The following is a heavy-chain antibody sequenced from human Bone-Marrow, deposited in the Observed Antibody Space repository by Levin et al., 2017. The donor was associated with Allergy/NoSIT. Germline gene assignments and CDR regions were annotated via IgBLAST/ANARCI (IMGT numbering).Heavy chain of an antibody. J-gene: IGHJ4*02. D-gene: IGHD3-3*01. CDR1: GFTFSSYG. Sequence: PGGSLRLSCAASGFTFSSYGMHWVRQAPGKGLEWVAVISYDGSNKYYADSVKGRFTISRDNSKNTLYLQMNSLRAEDTAVYYCAKAQLRFLEWLNYWGQGTLVTVSS. CDR3: AKAQLRFLEWLNY. V-gene: IGHV3-30*18. CDR2: ISYDGSNK.